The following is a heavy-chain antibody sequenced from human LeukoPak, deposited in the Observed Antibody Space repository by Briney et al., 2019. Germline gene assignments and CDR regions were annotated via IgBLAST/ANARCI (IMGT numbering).Heavy chain of an antibody. J-gene: IGHJ3*02. D-gene: IGHD3-10*01. V-gene: IGHV4-59*01. CDR2: IYYSGST. Sequence: PSETLSLTCTVSGGSISSYYWSWIRQPPGKGLEWIGYIYYSGSTNYNPSLKSRVTISVDTSKNQFSLKLSSVTAADTAVYYCAKPLRRRGDDAFDIWGQGTMVTVSS. CDR1: GGSISSYY. CDR3: AKPLRRRGDDAFDI.